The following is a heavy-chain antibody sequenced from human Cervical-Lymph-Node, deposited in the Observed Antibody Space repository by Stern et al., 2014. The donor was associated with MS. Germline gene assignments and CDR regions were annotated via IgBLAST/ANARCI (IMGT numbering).Heavy chain of an antibody. V-gene: IGHV5-51*01. CDR2: IYPGDDDA. D-gene: IGHD6-13*01. Sequence: EVQLLESGAEVKKPGESLKISCKGSGYSLTSYWIGWGRQMPGQGMEWMGVIYPGDDDAKYRPSLQDLVTISAHKSTHIASLQWSSLKASDSAMYYCARGRQAAAGDYWGQGTLVTVSS. J-gene: IGHJ4*02. CDR1: GYSLTSYW. CDR3: ARGRQAAAGDY.